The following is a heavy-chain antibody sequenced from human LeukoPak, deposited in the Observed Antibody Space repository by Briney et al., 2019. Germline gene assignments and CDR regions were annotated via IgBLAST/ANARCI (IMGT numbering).Heavy chain of an antibody. J-gene: IGHJ4*02. V-gene: IGHV1-8*03. Sequence: ASVKVSCKASGYTFTGYYMHWVRQAPGQGLEWMGWMNPNSGNTGYAQKFQGRVTITRNTSISTAYMELSSLRSEDTAVYYCARGQGDGIFDYWGQGTLVTVSS. CDR2: MNPNSGNT. CDR1: GYTFTGYY. D-gene: IGHD3-3*02. CDR3: ARGQGDGIFDY.